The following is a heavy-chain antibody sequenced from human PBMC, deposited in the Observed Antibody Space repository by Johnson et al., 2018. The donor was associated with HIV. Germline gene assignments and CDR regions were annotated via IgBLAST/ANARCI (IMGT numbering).Heavy chain of an antibody. V-gene: IGHV3-11*01. D-gene: IGHD2-15*01. CDR2: ISSSGSTI. CDR3: ARARPLGYCTGGSCSLDAFDI. Sequence: QVQLVESGGGLVKPGGSLRLSCAASGFTFSDYYMSWIRQAPGKGLEWVSSISSSGSTIYYADSVKGRFTISRDNSKNTLYLQMNSLRAEDTALYYCARARPLGYCTGGSCSLDAFDIWGQGTMVTVSS. J-gene: IGHJ3*02. CDR1: GFTFSDYY.